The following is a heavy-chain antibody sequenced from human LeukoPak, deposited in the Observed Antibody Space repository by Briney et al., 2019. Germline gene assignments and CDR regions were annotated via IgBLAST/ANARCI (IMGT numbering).Heavy chain of an antibody. CDR2: INPNNGAT. CDR1: GYNFTGYY. V-gene: IGHV1-2*02. D-gene: IGHD1-20*01. CDR3: ARCGISGTWRGWFDP. Sequence: ASVKVSCKASGYNFTGYYIHWVRQAPGQGLEWMGWINPNNGATSYAQKFQGRVTMTKDTSISTAYVELSRLRSDDTAVYYCARCGISGTWRGWFDPWGQGTLVTVSS. J-gene: IGHJ5*02.